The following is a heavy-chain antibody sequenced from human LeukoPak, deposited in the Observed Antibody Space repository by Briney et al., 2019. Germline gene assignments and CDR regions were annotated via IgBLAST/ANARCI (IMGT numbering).Heavy chain of an antibody. Sequence: SETLSLTCTVSGASINNNFWTWIRQPPGKGLEWIGYIYSSGSANYNPSLKSPVTMSVDTSKNQFSLKLTSVTAADTAVYYCAREELLGGAFDIWGQGTMVTVSS. CDR2: IYSSGSA. D-gene: IGHD1-7*01. CDR1: GASINNNF. CDR3: AREELLGGAFDI. J-gene: IGHJ3*02. V-gene: IGHV4-59*12.